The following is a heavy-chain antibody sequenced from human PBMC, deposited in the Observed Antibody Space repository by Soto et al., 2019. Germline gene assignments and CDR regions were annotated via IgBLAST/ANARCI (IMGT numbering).Heavy chain of an antibody. CDR2: ISYDGSNK. Sequence: QVQLVESGGGVVQPGRSLRLSCAASGFTFSSYGMHWVRQAPGKGLEWVADISYDGSNKYYADSVKGRFTISRDNSKNTLYLQMNSLRSEDTAVYYCARGSHGWWFDPWGQGTLVTVSS. CDR1: GFTFSSYG. D-gene: IGHD2-15*01. J-gene: IGHJ5*02. V-gene: IGHV3-30*03. CDR3: ARGSHGWWFDP.